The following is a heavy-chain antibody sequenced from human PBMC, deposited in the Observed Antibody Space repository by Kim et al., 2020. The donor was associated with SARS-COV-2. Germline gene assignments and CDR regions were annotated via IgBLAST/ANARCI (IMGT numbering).Heavy chain of an antibody. CDR3: ARDKAAAGVGGVDV. V-gene: IGHV4-59*01. Sequence: NPSLESRLTLSVDASKNQFSLELSSVTAADTAVYYCARDKAAAGVGGVDVWGQGTTVTVSS. D-gene: IGHD6-13*01. J-gene: IGHJ6*02.